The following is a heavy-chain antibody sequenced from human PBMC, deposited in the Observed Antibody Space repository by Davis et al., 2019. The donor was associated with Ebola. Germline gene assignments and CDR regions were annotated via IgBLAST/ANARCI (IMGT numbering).Heavy chain of an antibody. Sequence: GESLKISCTTSGFTFSHSWMSWVRQAPGKGLEWVSTITSGGSIYYADSVKGRFTISRDNSKSTLFLQMNSLRAEDTAVYYCAKGDNSGWYGFDYWGQGTPVTVSS. CDR2: ITSGGSI. D-gene: IGHD6-19*01. CDR1: GFTFSHSW. J-gene: IGHJ4*02. CDR3: AKGDNSGWYGFDY. V-gene: IGHV3-23*01.